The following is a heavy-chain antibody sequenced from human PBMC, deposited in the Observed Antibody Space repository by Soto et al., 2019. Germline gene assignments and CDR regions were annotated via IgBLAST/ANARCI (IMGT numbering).Heavy chain of an antibody. CDR1: GFTFSTHA. J-gene: IGHJ6*02. Sequence: QVQLVESGGGVVQPGRSLRLSCAASGFTFSTHAMHWVRQAPGKGLEWVARTSYDGSNKYYADSVKGRFTISGDNSHNTLYLQMNSLKTADTAVYYCAREPDTWTTTGMDVWGQGTTVTVSS. V-gene: IGHV3-30-3*01. CDR2: TSYDGSNK. D-gene: IGHD4-17*01. CDR3: AREPDTWTTTGMDV.